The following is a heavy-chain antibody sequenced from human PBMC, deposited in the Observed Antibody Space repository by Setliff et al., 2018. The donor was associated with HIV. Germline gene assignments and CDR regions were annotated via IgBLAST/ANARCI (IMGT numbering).Heavy chain of an antibody. J-gene: IGHJ4*02. CDR2: INGNGDSI. CDR1: GGSFSGYY. V-gene: IGHV3-11*04. D-gene: IGHD3-10*01. Sequence: LSLTCAVYGGSFSGYYWSWIRQAPGKGLEWVSGINGNGDSIHYADSVKGRFTISRDNAKNSLYLQMNSLRAEDTAVYYCASVLRYYGSGSYPFGYWGQGTLVTVSS. CDR3: ASVLRYYGSGSYPFGY.